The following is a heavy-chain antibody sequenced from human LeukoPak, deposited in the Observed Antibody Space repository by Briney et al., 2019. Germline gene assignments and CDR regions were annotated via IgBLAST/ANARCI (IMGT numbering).Heavy chain of an antibody. CDR3: TSHGSTYYFDY. CDR1: GFTFSRYD. J-gene: IGHJ4*02. CDR2: IIISGVTK. D-gene: IGHD5/OR15-5a*01. Sequence: LAGGSLRLSCATSGFTFSRYDYNWVRQAPGKGLEWISYIIISGVTKYYADSVRGRFTVSRDNARDSLYLQMDSLRAEDTATYYCTSHGSTYYFDYCGQGTQVTVSS. V-gene: IGHV3-48*03.